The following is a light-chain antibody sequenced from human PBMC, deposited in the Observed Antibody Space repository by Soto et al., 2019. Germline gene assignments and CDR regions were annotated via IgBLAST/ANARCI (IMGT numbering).Light chain of an antibody. CDR3: SASAGLNNVL. Sequence: QSALTQPPSASGSPGQSVTISCTGTSSDVGGYKYVSWYQQKSGKAPKLIIYEVNERPSGLPDRFSGSKSDNTASLTVSGRQAEDEADYYCSASAGLNNVLFGGGPKADRP. CDR1: SSDVGGYKY. J-gene: IGLJ2*01. V-gene: IGLV2-8*01. CDR2: EVN.